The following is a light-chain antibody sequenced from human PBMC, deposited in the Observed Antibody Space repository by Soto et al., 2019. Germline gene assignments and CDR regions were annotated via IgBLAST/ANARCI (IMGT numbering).Light chain of an antibody. J-gene: IGKJ3*01. CDR2: GPS. V-gene: IGKV3-15*01. Sequence: EIVMTQSPGTLSVSPGERATLSCRASQNIGSNLGWYQQKPGQAPRLLFYGPSTRATGIPDRFSGGGSGTEFTLTISSLQSEDFAVYYCQHYNEWPPRVTFGPGTKVDRK. CDR3: QHYNEWPPRVT. CDR1: QNIGSN.